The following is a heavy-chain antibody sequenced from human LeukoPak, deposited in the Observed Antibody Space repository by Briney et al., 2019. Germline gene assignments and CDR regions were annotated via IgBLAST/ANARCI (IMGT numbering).Heavy chain of an antibody. CDR1: GFTFSDYY. J-gene: IGHJ4*02. D-gene: IGHD2-2*01. Sequence: GGSLRLSCAASGFTFSDYYMSWIRQAPGKGLEWVSYISSSGSTIYYAHSVKGRFTISRDNAKNSLYLQMNSLRAEETAVYYCARDCSSTSCYRTLDYWGQGTLVTVSS. CDR3: ARDCSSTSCYRTLDY. V-gene: IGHV3-11*04. CDR2: ISSSGSTI.